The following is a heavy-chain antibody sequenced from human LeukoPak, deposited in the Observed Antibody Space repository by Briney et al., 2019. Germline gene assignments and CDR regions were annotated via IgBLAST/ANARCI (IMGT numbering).Heavy chain of an antibody. V-gene: IGHV4-31*03. CDR2: IYYSGST. CDR1: GGSISSGGYY. J-gene: IGHJ3*02. Sequence: SETLSLTCTVSGGSISSGGYYWSWIRQHPGKGLEWIGYIYYSGSTYHNPSLKSRVTISVDTSKNQFSLKLSSVTAADTAVYYCARGRGSREGAFDIWGQGTMVTVSS. D-gene: IGHD1-26*01. CDR3: ARGRGSREGAFDI.